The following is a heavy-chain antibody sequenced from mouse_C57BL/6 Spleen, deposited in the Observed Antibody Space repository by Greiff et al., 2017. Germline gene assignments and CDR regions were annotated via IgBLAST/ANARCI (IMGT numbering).Heavy chain of an antibody. Sequence: QVQLQQSGAELARPGASVKLSCKASGYTFTSYGISWVKQRTGQGLEWIGEIYPRSGNTYYNEKFKGKATLTADKSSSTAYMELRSLTSEDSAGYFCARREDSSGWFAYWGQGTLVTVSA. D-gene: IGHD3-2*02. CDR3: ARREDSSGWFAY. V-gene: IGHV1-81*01. CDR1: GYTFTSYG. J-gene: IGHJ3*01. CDR2: IYPRSGNT.